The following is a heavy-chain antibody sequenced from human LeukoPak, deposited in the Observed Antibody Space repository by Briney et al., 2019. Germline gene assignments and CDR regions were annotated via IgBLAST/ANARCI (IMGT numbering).Heavy chain of an antibody. V-gene: IGHV4-34*01. CDR1: GGSFSGYY. CDR3: ARVLDYYDSSGYYETGSYFDY. J-gene: IGHJ4*02. D-gene: IGHD3-22*01. CDR2: INHSGST. Sequence: SETLSLTCAVYGGSFSGYYWSWIRQPPGKGLEWIGEINHSGSTNYNPSLKSRVTISVDTSKNQFSLKLSSVTAADTAVYYCARVLDYYDSSGYYETGSYFDYWGQGTLVTVSS.